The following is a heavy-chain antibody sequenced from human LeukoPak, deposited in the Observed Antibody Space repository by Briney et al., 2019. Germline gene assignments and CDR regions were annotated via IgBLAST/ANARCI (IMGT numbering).Heavy chain of an antibody. D-gene: IGHD3-10*01. V-gene: IGHV4-59*01. CDR3: ARANDYGSGSYLLDY. J-gene: IGHJ4*02. CDR2: IYYSGST. Sequence: PSETLSLTCTVSGCSISSYYWSWIRQPPGKGLEWVGYIYYSGSTNYNPSLKSRVTISVDTSKNQFSLKLSSVTAADTAVYYCARANDYGSGSYLLDYWGQGTLVTVSS. CDR1: GCSISSYY.